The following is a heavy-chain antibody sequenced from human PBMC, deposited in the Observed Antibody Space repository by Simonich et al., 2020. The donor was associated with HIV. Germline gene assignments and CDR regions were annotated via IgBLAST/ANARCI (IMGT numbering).Heavy chain of an antibody. V-gene: IGHV4-34*01. J-gene: IGHJ6*03. D-gene: IGHD3-10*01. Sequence: QVQLQQWGAGLLKPSETLSLTCAVYGGPFSGYYWSWIRQHPGEGLEWIGEINQSESTNTNPSLKIRVSIAADTSKKQFSLKLSSVTAADTAVYYCARIGPDYYRGHYYMDVWGKGTTVTVSS. CDR3: ARIGPDYYRGHYYMDV. CDR1: GGPFSGYY. CDR2: INQSEST.